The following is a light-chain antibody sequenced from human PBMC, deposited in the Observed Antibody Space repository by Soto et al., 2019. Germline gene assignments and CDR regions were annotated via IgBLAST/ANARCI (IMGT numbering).Light chain of an antibody. CDR3: TSYAGNSNYV. J-gene: IGLJ1*01. Sequence: QSVLTQPPSASLSAGQSVTISCTGPTNDVGGFNYVSWYQQHPGGVPKLIIYEVDKRPSGVPDRFSGSKSGNTASLTVSGLQADDEADYYCTSYAGNSNYVFGTGTKVTVL. V-gene: IGLV2-8*01. CDR1: TNDVGGFNY. CDR2: EVD.